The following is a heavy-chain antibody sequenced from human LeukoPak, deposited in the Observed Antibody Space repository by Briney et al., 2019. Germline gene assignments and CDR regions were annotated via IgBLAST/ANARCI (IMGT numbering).Heavy chain of an antibody. CDR2: IYPGDSDT. CDR1: GYSFTSYW. D-gene: IGHD3-22*01. V-gene: IGHV5-51*01. J-gene: IGHJ5*02. Sequence: GESLKISCKGSGYSFTSYWIGWVRQMPGKGLEWMEIIYPGDSDTRYSPSFQGQVTISADKSISTAYLQWSSLKASDTGMYYCARGGPDPGKGIITALRWFDPWGQGTLVTVSS. CDR3: ARGGPDPGKGIITALRWFDP.